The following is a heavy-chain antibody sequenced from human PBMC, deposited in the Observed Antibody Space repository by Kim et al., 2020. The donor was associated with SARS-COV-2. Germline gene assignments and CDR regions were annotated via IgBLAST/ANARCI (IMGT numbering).Heavy chain of an antibody. D-gene: IGHD2-15*01. CDR1: GYTFTGYY. V-gene: IGHV1-2*04. Sequence: ASVKVSCKASGYTFTGYYMHWVRQAPGQGLEWMGWINPNSGGTNYAQKFQGWVTMTRDTSISTAYMELSRLRSDDTAVYYCARSEVAATPPDYWGQGTLVTVSS. CDR3: ARSEVAATPPDY. J-gene: IGHJ4*02. CDR2: INPNSGGT.